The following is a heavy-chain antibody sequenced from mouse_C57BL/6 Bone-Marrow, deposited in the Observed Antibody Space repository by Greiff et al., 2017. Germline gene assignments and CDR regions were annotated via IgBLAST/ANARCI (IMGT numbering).Heavy chain of an antibody. Sequence: EVMLVESGGGLVQPGGSLKLSCAASGFTFSDYGMAWVRQAPRKGPEWVAFISNLAYSIYYADTVTGRFTITRENAKNTLYLEMSSLRSEDTAMYYCARNPYYYAMDYWGQGTSVTGSS. CDR3: ARNPYYYAMDY. CDR2: ISNLAYSI. V-gene: IGHV5-15*01. J-gene: IGHJ4*01. CDR1: GFTFSDYG.